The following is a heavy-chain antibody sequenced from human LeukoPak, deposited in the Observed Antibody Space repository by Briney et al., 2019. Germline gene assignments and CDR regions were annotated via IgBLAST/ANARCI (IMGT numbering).Heavy chain of an antibody. CDR1: GGSISSSSYY. Sequence: SETLSLTCTVYGGSISSSSYYWGWIRQPPGRGLEWIGSIYYSGSTYYNPSRMSRVTISVDTATNKFSLKLSSVTAADTDVSYCARHACFNSGSYWDYWGQGTLVTVSS. D-gene: IGHD1-26*01. V-gene: IGHV4-39*01. CDR2: IYYSGST. CDR3: ARHACFNSGSYWDY. J-gene: IGHJ4*02.